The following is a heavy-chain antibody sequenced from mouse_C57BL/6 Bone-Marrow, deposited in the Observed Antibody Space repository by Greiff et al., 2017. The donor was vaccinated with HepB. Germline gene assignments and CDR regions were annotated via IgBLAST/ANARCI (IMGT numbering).Heavy chain of an antibody. CDR2: IYPGDGDT. D-gene: IGHD2-10*02. CDR1: GYAFSSSW. Sequence: QVQLKQSGPELVKPGASVKISCKASGYAFSSSWMNWVKQRPGKGLEWIGRIYPGDGDTNYNGKFKGKATLTADKSSSTAYMQLSSLTSEDSAVYFCARWGYGNYDYWGQGTTLTVSS. CDR3: ARWGYGNYDY. J-gene: IGHJ2*01. V-gene: IGHV1-82*01.